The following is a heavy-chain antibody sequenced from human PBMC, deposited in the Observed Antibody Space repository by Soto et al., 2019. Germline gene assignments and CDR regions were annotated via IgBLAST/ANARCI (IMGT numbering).Heavy chain of an antibody. CDR1: GFTFSSYA. CDR3: ARDPGSGWYNHHFDY. J-gene: IGHJ4*02. Sequence: PGGSLRLSCAASGFTFSSYAMHWVRQAPGTGLEWVAVISYDGSNKYYADSVKGRFTISRDNSKNTLYLQMNSLRAEDTAVYYCARDPGSGWYNHHFDYWGQGTLVTVSS. D-gene: IGHD6-19*01. V-gene: IGHV3-30-3*01. CDR2: ISYDGSNK.